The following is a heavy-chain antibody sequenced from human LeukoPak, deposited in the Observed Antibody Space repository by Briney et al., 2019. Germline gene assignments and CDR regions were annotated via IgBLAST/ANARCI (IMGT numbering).Heavy chain of an antibody. J-gene: IGHJ3*02. CDR3: AREVVAANYAFDI. D-gene: IGHD2-15*01. Sequence: PGGSLRLSCAASGFTFSNYNXNCVRQAPGKXXXXVSRINSDGSSTSYAXSVKGRFTISRDNAKNTLYLQMNSLRAEDTAVYYCAREVVAANYAFDIWGQGTMVTVSS. V-gene: IGHV3-74*01. CDR1: GFTFSNYN. CDR2: INSDGSST.